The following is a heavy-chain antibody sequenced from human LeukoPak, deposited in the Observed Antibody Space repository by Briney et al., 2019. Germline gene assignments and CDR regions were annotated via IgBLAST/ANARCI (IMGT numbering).Heavy chain of an antibody. CDR2: FDPKEDET. D-gene: IGHD2-2*01. J-gene: IGHJ5*02. Sequence: ASLKVSCKVSVYTLTELSIRWVRETPEEGREWMGGFDPKEDETIYAQKLQGRVIMTEDTSTDTAYMELSSLRSEDTAVYYCASQPTRYCSSTSCYFEVYYTWGQGTLVTVSS. CDR3: ASQPTRYCSSTSCYFEVYYT. V-gene: IGHV1-24*01. CDR1: VYTLTELS.